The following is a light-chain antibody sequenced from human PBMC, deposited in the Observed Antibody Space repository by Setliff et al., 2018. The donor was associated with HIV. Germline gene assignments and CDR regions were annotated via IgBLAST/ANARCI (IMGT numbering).Light chain of an antibody. CDR3: TSYTINTLYV. J-gene: IGLJ1*01. Sequence: QSALAQPASVSGSPGQAITISCTGTSDDIGRYYYVSWYQQLPGKAPKLIMYDVSHRPSGVSTRFSGSKSGGTASLTISGLQAEDEAHYYCTSYTINTLYVFGSGTKVTVL. V-gene: IGLV2-14*03. CDR1: SDDIGRYYY. CDR2: DVS.